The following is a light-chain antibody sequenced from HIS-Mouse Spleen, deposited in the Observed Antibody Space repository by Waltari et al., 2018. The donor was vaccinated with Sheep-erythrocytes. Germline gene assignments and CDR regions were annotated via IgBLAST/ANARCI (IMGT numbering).Light chain of an antibody. J-gene: IGLJ3*02. CDR3: YSTDSSGNHWV. CDR1: SVPKKY. V-gene: IGLV3-10*01. Sequence: SYELTQPPSVSVPPGQTARITCSVDSVPKKYAYWYQQKSGQAPVLVVYEASKRPSGIPERFYGSTSGTSDVLTISGAQVEDAADYYCYSTDSSGNHWVFSGGNTLTVL. CDR2: EAS.